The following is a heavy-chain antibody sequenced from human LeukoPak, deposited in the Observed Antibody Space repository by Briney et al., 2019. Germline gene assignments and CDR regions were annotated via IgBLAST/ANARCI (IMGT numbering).Heavy chain of an antibody. CDR3: ARDLVVAAMGGDAFDI. CDR1: GGTFGSYA. V-gene: IGHV1-69*05. D-gene: IGHD2-15*01. J-gene: IGHJ3*02. Sequence: SVKVSCKASGGTFGSYAISWLRQAPGQGLEWMGRIIPIFGTANYAQKFQGRVTITTDESTSTAYMELSSLRSEDTAVYYCARDLVVAAMGGDAFDIWGQGTIVTVSS. CDR2: IIPIFGTA.